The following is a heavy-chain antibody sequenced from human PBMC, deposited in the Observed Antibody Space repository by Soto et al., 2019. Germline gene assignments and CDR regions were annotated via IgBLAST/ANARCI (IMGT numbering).Heavy chain of an antibody. CDR2: IYYSGST. J-gene: IGHJ6*03. V-gene: IGHV4-59*01. Sequence: SETLSLTCTVSGGSISSYYWSWIRQPPGKGLEWIGYIYYSGSTNYNPSLKSRVTISVDTSKNQFSLKLSSVTAADTAVYYCARAYDFWSGYLVRGADYYYYYMDVWGKGTTVTVSS. CDR3: ARAYDFWSGYLVRGADYYYYYMDV. CDR1: GGSISSYY. D-gene: IGHD3-3*01.